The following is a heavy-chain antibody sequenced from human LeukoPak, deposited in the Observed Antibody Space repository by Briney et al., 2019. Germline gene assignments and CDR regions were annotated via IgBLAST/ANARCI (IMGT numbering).Heavy chain of an antibody. V-gene: IGHV3-23*01. CDR1: GFTFSSCA. CDR2: ISGSGAST. Sequence: PGGSLRLSCAASGFTFSSCAMSWVRQAPGKGLERVSGISGSGASTYDADSVKGRFTISRDNSKNTLYLQMDSLRVEDTAVYYCAKGMGSSPKYGMDVWGQGTTVTVSS. CDR3: AKGMGSSPKYGMDV. D-gene: IGHD6-13*01. J-gene: IGHJ6*02.